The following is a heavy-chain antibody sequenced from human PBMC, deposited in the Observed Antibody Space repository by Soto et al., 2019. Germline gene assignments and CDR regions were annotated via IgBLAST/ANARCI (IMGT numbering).Heavy chain of an antibody. D-gene: IGHD3-10*01. CDR3: VSDGAGGYGLGWFDT. V-gene: IGHV4-31*03. CDR1: GDSISRGGYY. CDR2: IYHSGST. Sequence: QVQLQESGPGLVKPSQTLSLTCTVSGDSISRGGYYYNWIRQLPGKGLEWIGYIYHSGSTNYNPSLKSRVTTSVDTSKIQLSLVLRCVAAADPAVYFCVSDGAGGYGLGWFDTWGRGTRVAVS. J-gene: IGHJ5*01.